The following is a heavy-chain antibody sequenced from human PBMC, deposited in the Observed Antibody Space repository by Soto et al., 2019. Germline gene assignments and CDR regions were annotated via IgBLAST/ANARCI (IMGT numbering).Heavy chain of an antibody. CDR1: GFTFSSYA. J-gene: IGHJ6*02. D-gene: IGHD3-3*01. Sequence: QVQLVESGGGVVQPGRSLRLSCAASGFTFSSYAMHWVRQAPGKGLEWVAVISYDGSNKYYADSVKGRFTISRDNSKNTLCLQMNSLRAEDTAVYYCARATYYDFWSGPYYGMDVWGPGTTVTVSS. V-gene: IGHV3-30-3*01. CDR2: ISYDGSNK. CDR3: ARATYYDFWSGPYYGMDV.